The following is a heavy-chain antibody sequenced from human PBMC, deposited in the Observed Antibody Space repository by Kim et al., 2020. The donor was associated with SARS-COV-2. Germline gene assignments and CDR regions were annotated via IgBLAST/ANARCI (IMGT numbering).Heavy chain of an antibody. CDR2: IWYDGSNK. J-gene: IGHJ5*02. CDR1: GFTFSSYG. CDR3: ARNYGSGSSPGEGWFDP. Sequence: GGSLRLSCAASGFTFSSYGMHWVRQAPGKGLEWVAVIWYDGSNKYYADSVKGRFTISRDNSKNTLYLQMNSLRAEDTAVYYCARNYGSGSSPGEGWFDPWGQGTLVTVSS. V-gene: IGHV3-33*01. D-gene: IGHD3-10*01.